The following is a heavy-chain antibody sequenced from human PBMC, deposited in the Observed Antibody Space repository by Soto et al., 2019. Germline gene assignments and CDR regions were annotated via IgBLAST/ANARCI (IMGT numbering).Heavy chain of an antibody. CDR2: IYSGGST. Sequence: PGGSLRLSCAASGFTVSSNYMSWVRHAPGKGLEWVSVIYSGGSTYYADSVKGRFTISRDNSKNTLYLQMNSLRAEDTAVYYCARGEYGSGSYRGCGVYYYGMDVWGQGTTVTVSS. V-gene: IGHV3-53*01. CDR1: GFTVSSNY. CDR3: ARGEYGSGSYRGCGVYYYGMDV. D-gene: IGHD3-10*01. J-gene: IGHJ6*02.